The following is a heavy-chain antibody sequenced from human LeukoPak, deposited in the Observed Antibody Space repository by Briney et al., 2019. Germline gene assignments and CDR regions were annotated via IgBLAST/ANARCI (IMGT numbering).Heavy chain of an antibody. CDR2: LSGSGGST. J-gene: IGHJ4*02. D-gene: IGHD6-19*01. CDR3: AKDSPIAVADDY. Sequence: AGGSLRLSCAASGFTFSSYAMSWVRQAPGKGLEWGSALSGSGGSTYYADPVKGRITISRDNSKNTLYLQMNSLRAEDTAVYYCAKDSPIAVADDYWGQGTLVTVSS. V-gene: IGHV3-23*01. CDR1: GFTFSSYA.